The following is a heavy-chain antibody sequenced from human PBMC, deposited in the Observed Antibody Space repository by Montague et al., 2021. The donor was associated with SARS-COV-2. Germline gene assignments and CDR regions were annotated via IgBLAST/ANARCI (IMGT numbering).Heavy chain of an antibody. V-gene: IGHV4-59*01. CDR3: ARGSGRVGKALDN. Sequence: SETLSLTCTVSGGSISSYYWSWIRQPPGKGLDWIGHIYYSGSTNYNPSLKSRVTISVDTSKNQFSLKLSSATAADTAVYSCARGSGRVGKALDNWGQGTMVTVSS. CDR1: GGSISSYY. D-gene: IGHD6-19*01. CDR2: IYYSGST. J-gene: IGHJ3*02.